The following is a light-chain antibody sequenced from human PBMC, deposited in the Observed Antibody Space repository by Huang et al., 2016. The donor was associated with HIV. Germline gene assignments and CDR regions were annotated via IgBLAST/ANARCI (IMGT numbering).Light chain of an antibody. CDR1: QSVTS. CDR3: QQYNNWPSIT. Sequence: EIVMTQSPATLSVSPGERATLSCRASQSVTSLAWYQQKPGQTPRLLIYGASTRATGIPARFSGSGSGTDFTRTISSLQSEDFAVYYCQQYNNWPSITFGQGTRLEI. V-gene: IGKV3-15*01. CDR2: GAS. J-gene: IGKJ5*01.